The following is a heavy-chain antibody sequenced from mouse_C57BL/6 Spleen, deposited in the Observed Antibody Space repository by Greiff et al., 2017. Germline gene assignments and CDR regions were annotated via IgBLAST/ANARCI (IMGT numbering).Heavy chain of an antibody. Sequence: EVQWVESGEGLVKPGGSLKLSCAASGFTFSSYAMSWVRQTPEKRLEWVAYISSGGDYIYYADTVKGRFTISRDNARNTLYLQMSSLKSEDTAMYYCTRGTRGDGPFDYWGQGTTLTVSS. J-gene: IGHJ2*01. D-gene: IGHD2-3*01. CDR1: GFTFSSYA. CDR2: ISSGGDYI. V-gene: IGHV5-9-1*02. CDR3: TRGTRGDGPFDY.